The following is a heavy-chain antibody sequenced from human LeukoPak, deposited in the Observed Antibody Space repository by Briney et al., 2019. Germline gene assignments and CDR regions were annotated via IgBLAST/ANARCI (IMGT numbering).Heavy chain of an antibody. D-gene: IGHD5-18*01. CDR2: ISSGGSTI. V-gene: IGHV3-11*01. CDR1: GFTFSDYY. CDR3: AREAGRGYSYGHGPFDI. Sequence: GSLRLSCAASGFTFSDYYMSWIRQAPGKGLEWVLYISSGGSTIYYADSLKGRFTISRDNAKNSLYLQMNSLRAEDTAVYYCAREAGRGYSYGHGPFDIWGQGTMVTVSS. J-gene: IGHJ3*02.